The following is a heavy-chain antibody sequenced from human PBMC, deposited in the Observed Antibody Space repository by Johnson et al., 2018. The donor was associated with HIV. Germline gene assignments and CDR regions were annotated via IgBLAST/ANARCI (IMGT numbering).Heavy chain of an antibody. CDR3: ARAVCRGGRCYSHDAFDI. J-gene: IGHJ3*02. Sequence: MQLVESGGGLVQPGGSLRLSCAASGFTFSSYYMHWVRQATGKGLAWVSTIGTAGDTYYPGSVKGRFPVSREDAKNSLYLQMNSLRAGDTALYYCARAVCRGGRCYSHDAFDIWGQGTMVTVSS. CDR1: GFTFSSYY. CDR2: IGTAGDT. D-gene: IGHD2-15*01. V-gene: IGHV3-13*01.